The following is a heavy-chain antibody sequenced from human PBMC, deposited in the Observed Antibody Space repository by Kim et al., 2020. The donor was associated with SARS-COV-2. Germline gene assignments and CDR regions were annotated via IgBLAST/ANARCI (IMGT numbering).Heavy chain of an antibody. V-gene: IGHV4-34*01. Sequence: SETLSLTCAVYGGSFSGYYWSWIRQPPGKGLEWIGEINHSGSTNYNPSLKSRVTISVDTSKNQFSLKLSSVTAADTAVYYCARGIVVVPAATYRFDYWGQGTLVTVSS. CDR3: ARGIVVVPAATYRFDY. D-gene: IGHD2-2*01. CDR1: GGSFSGYY. CDR2: INHSGST. J-gene: IGHJ4*02.